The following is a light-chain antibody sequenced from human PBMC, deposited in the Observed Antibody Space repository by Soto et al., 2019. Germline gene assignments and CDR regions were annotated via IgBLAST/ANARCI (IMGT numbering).Light chain of an antibody. CDR1: QSVSSSY. CDR2: GAS. CDR3: HQYGSSPWT. J-gene: IGKJ1*01. Sequence: EIVLTQSPGTLSFSPGERATLSCRASQSVSSSYLAWYQQKPGQAPRLLIYGASSRATGIPDRFSGSGSGTDFTLTISRREPEDFAVYYCHQYGSSPWTFGQGNKVEI. V-gene: IGKV3-20*01.